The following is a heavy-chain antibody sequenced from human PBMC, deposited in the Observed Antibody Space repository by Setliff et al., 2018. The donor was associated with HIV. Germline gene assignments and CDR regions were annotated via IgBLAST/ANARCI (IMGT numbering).Heavy chain of an antibody. CDR2: INTSGST. CDR3: ARVAPKGYQLLFSSV. J-gene: IGHJ6*02. V-gene: IGHV4-4*07. CDR1: GGSVSNYY. D-gene: IGHD2-2*01. Sequence: SETLSLTCTVSGGSVSNYYWTWIRQSAGKGLEWIGHINTSGSTKYNPSLKSRLTMSVDSSGNQFSLTLTSVTAADTAVYYCARVAPKGYQLLFSSVWGQGTTVTVSS.